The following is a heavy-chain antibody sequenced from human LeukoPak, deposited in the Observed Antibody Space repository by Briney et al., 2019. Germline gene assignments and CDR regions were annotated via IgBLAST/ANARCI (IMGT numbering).Heavy chain of an antibody. V-gene: IGHV1-46*01. CDR3: ARDAIVVFGPYYYYYMDV. Sequence: ASVKVSCKASGYTFTSYYMHWVRQAPGQGLEWMGIINPSGGSTSYAQKFQGRVTMTRDMSTSTVYMELSSLRSEDTAVYYCARDAIVVFGPYYYYYMDVWGKGTTVTVSS. CDR2: INPSGGST. J-gene: IGHJ6*03. CDR1: GYTFTSYY. D-gene: IGHD2-15*01.